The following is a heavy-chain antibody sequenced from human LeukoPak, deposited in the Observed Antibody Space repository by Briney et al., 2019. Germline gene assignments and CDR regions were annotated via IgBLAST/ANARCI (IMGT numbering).Heavy chain of an antibody. V-gene: IGHV3-66*02. J-gene: IGHJ3*01. CDR1: GFTVSGNY. Sequence: GGSLRLSCAASGFTVSGNYMSWVRQALGKGLEWVSLIYSGGDTYYADSVKGRFTISRDNSQNTLYLQMNNLRPDDTAVYYCATRYCSGTSCFRGAFDVWGQGTMVTVSS. CDR3: ATRYCSGTSCFRGAFDV. CDR2: IYSGGDT. D-gene: IGHD2-2*01.